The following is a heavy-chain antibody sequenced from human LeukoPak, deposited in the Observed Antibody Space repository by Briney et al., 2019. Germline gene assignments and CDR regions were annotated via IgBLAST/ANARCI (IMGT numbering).Heavy chain of an antibody. V-gene: IGHV3-21*01. D-gene: IGHD3-10*01. CDR1: GFTFSSYS. Sequence: PGGSLRLSCAASGFTFSSYSMNWVRQAPGEGLEWVSSIGSSSSYIYYADSVKGRFTISRDNAKNSLYLQMNSLRAEDTAVYYCARWGMYYYGSGSYPGAFDIWGQGTMVTVSS. J-gene: IGHJ3*02. CDR3: ARWGMYYYGSGSYPGAFDI. CDR2: IGSSSSYI.